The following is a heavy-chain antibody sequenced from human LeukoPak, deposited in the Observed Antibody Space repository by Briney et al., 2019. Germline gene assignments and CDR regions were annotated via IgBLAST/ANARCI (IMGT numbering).Heavy chain of an antibody. J-gene: IGHJ4*02. D-gene: IGHD6-13*01. CDR3: GRGGKVEQLVLAR. Sequence: GGSLRLSCAASGFTFSSYWMYWVRQAPGKGLVWVSRISSDGSSTTYADSVKGRFTISRDNAKNTLYLQMNSLRAEDTAVYYCGRGGKVEQLVLARWGQGSLVTVSS. CDR2: ISSDGSST. V-gene: IGHV3-74*01. CDR1: GFTFSSYW.